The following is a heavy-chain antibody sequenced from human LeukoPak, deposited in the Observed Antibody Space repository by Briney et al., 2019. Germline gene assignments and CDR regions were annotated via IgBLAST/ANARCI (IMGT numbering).Heavy chain of an antibody. CDR2: ISYDGSNK. CDR3: AKDASRNLYCSGGSCYFDY. J-gene: IGHJ4*02. CDR1: GFTFSNYA. D-gene: IGHD2-15*01. V-gene: IGHV3-30*04. Sequence: GGSLRLSCAASGFTFSNYAMHWVRQAPGKGLEWVAVISYDGSNKYYADSVKGRFTISRDNSKITLFLQMNSLRAEDTAVYYCAKDASRNLYCSGGSCYFDYWGQGTLVTVSS.